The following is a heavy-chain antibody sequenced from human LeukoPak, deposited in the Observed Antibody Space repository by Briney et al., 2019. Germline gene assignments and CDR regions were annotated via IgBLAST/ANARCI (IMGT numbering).Heavy chain of an antibody. Sequence: PGGSLRLSCAASGFTFSRYGMSWVRRAPGKGLEWCSVIITGGGVTNYADSVKGRFNISRENSKNQVCMQKNSLRVEDTAVYYCAKDEGVGSSNNWFDPWGQGTLVTVSS. V-gene: IGHV3-23*01. CDR1: GFTFSRYG. J-gene: IGHJ5*02. CDR2: IITGGGVT. D-gene: IGHD3-3*01. CDR3: AKDEGVGSSNNWFDP.